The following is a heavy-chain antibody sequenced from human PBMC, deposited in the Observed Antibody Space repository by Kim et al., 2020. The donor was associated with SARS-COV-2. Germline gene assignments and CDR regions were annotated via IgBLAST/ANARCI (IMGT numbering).Heavy chain of an antibody. J-gene: IGHJ4*02. V-gene: IGHV1-2*02. Sequence: NYAKKFPGRVTMTRDTSISTAYMELSRLRSDDTAVYYCARDIDLGASFDYWGQGTLVTVSS. D-gene: IGHD1-26*01. CDR3: ARDIDLGASFDY.